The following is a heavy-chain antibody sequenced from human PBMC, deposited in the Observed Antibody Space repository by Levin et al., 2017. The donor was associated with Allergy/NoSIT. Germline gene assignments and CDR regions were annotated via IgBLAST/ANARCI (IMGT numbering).Heavy chain of an antibody. CDR3: ARDRITMVRGATGENWFDP. Sequence: VASVKVSCKASGYTFTSYAMNWVRQAPGQGLEWMGWINTNTGNPTYAQGFTGRFVFSLDTSVSTAYLQICSLKAEDTAVYYCARDRITMVRGATGENWFDPWGQGTLVTVSS. D-gene: IGHD3-10*01. V-gene: IGHV7-4-1*01. CDR1: GYTFTSYA. CDR2: INTNTGNP. J-gene: IGHJ5*02.